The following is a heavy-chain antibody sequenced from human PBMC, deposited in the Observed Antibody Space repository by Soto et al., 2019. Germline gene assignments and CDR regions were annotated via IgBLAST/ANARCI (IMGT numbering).Heavy chain of an antibody. CDR3: ARDDEGGSDCDLGY. Sequence: QVQLVESGGGVVQPGRSLTLSCAASGFTFSSYVIHWVRQTPDKGLEWVAFISRHGSKAYYADSVKGRFTISRDNSKNPLYLEMNSLRAEDSAVYYCARDDEGGSDCDLGYWGQGTLVTVSS. J-gene: IGHJ4*02. CDR2: ISRHGSKA. V-gene: IGHV3-30-3*01. CDR1: GFTFSSYV. D-gene: IGHD1-26*01.